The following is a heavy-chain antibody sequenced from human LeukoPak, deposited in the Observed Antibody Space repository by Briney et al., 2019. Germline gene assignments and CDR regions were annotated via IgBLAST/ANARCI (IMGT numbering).Heavy chain of an antibody. D-gene: IGHD6-13*01. J-gene: IGHJ6*02. CDR2: IKSKTDGGTT. V-gene: IGHV3-15*01. CDR3: AKDIRVAAPDWGGMDV. Sequence: GGSLRLSCAASGFTFSNAWMSWVRQAPGKGLEWVGRIKSKTDGGTTDYAAPVKGRFTISRDNSKNTLYLQMNSLKTEDTAVYYCAKDIRVAAPDWGGMDVWGQGTTVTVSS. CDR1: GFTFSNAW.